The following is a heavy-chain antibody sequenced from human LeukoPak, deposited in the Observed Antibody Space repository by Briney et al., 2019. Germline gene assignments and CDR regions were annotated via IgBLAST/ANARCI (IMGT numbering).Heavy chain of an antibody. D-gene: IGHD3-9*01. Sequence: PGGTLRLACEASGFTFNSYGMSWVRQAPGRGLEWVANIKQDGSEKYYVDSVKGRFTISRDNAKNSLYLQMNSLRAEDTAVYYCARQRGDILTGYYMPRGFDYWGQGTLVTVSS. V-gene: IGHV3-7*01. CDR2: IKQDGSEK. J-gene: IGHJ4*02. CDR1: GFTFNSYG. CDR3: ARQRGDILTGYYMPRGFDY.